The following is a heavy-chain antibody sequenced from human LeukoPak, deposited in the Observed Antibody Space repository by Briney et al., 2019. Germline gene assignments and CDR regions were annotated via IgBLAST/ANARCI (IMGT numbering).Heavy chain of an antibody. Sequence: SETLSLTCTVSGGSISSYYWSWIRQPPGKGLEWIGYIYYSGSTYYNPSLKSRVTISVDTSKNQFSLKLSSVTAADTAVYYCARVSHVIAAAPVFDYWGQGTLVTVSS. D-gene: IGHD6-13*01. CDR3: ARVSHVIAAAPVFDY. V-gene: IGHV4-59*12. J-gene: IGHJ4*02. CDR2: IYYSGST. CDR1: GGSISSYY.